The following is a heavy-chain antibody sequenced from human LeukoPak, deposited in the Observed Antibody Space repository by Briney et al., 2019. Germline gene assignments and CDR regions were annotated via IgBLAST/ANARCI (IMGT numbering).Heavy chain of an antibody. CDR2: ISYDGSNK. Sequence: GGSLRLSCAASGLTFSSYAMHWVRQAPGKGLEWVAVISYDGSNKYYADSVKGRFTISRDNSKNTLYLQMNSLRAEDTAVYYCALSAATGGMDVWGQGTTVTVSS. D-gene: IGHD2-2*01. CDR1: GLTFSSYA. J-gene: IGHJ6*02. V-gene: IGHV3-30*04. CDR3: ALSAATGGMDV.